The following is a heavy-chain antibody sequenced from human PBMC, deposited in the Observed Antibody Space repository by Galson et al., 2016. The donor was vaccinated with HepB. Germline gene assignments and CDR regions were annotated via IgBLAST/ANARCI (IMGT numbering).Heavy chain of an antibody. D-gene: IGHD1-1*01. CDR3: ARHRWRKNDAFDI. CDR1: GGTFNTYT. V-gene: IGHV1-69*13. CDR2: IIPLFGTA. Sequence: SVKVSCKASGGTFNTYTFSWVRQAPGQGLECIGGIIPLFGTANYTQKFQGRVTLTADEFTATAYMELSSLTSEDTAVYHCARHRWRKNDAFDIWGQGTMVTVSS. J-gene: IGHJ3*02.